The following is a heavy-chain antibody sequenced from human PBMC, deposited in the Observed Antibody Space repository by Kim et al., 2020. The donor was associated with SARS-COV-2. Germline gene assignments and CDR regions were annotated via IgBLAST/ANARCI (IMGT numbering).Heavy chain of an antibody. V-gene: IGHV4-39*01. CDR3: ARSSTTVTSRFYF. Sequence: SETLSLTCSVSGGSISTSNYYWGWIRQSPGKGLEWIGSIYYRGSTYYNPSLKSRGTISADTSKSQFSLKLTSVTAADTAVYYCARSSTTVTSRFYFWGQG. J-gene: IGHJ4*02. D-gene: IGHD4-17*01. CDR2: IYYRGST. CDR1: GGSISTSNYY.